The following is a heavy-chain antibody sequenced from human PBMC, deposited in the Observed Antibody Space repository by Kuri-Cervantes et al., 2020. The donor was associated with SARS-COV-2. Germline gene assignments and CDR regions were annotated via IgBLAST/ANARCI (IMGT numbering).Heavy chain of an antibody. CDR2: INHSGST. CDR1: GGSFSGYY. D-gene: IGHD2-2*01. J-gene: IGHJ6*02. V-gene: IGHV4-34*01. CDR3: ARGLYIVVVPAAMWERGEYYYGMDV. Sequence: SQTLSLSCAVYGGSFSGYYWSWIRQPPGKGLEWIGEINHSGSTNYNPSLKSRVTISVDTSKNQFSLKLSSVTAADTAVYYCARGLYIVVVPAAMWERGEYYYGMDVWGQGITVTVSS.